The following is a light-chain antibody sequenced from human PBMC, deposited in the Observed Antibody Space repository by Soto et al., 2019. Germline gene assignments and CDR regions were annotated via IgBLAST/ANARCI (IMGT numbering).Light chain of an antibody. Sequence: QSVLTQPASVSGSPGQWITISCTGTSSDVGGYNYVSWYQHHPGKGPKLIIYDVSDRPSGVSNRFSGSKSGNTASLTISGLKAEDEANYYCNSYTSSNSYVFGIGTKIPVL. CDR3: NSYTSSNSYV. J-gene: IGLJ1*01. CDR2: DVS. V-gene: IGLV2-14*03. CDR1: SSDVGGYNY.